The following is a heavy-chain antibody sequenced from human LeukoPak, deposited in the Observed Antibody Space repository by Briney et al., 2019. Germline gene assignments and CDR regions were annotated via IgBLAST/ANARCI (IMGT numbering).Heavy chain of an antibody. Sequence: GGSLRLSCAASGFTFDDYAMHWVQQAPGKGLEWVSGISWNSGSIGYADSVKGRFTISRDNAKNSLYLQMNSLRAEDTALYYCAKDLGELPERSGFDYWGQGTLVTVSS. CDR2: ISWNSGSI. CDR3: AKDLGELPERSGFDY. D-gene: IGHD1-26*01. CDR1: GFTFDDYA. V-gene: IGHV3-9*01. J-gene: IGHJ4*02.